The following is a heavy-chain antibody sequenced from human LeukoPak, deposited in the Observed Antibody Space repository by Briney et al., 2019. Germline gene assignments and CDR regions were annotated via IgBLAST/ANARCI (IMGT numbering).Heavy chain of an antibody. CDR1: GGSISSGGYY. V-gene: IGHV4-31*03. Sequence: SQTLSLSCTVSGGSISSGGYYWSWIRPHPGKGLEWIGYIYYSGSTYYNPSLKSRVTISVDTSKNQFSLKLSSVTAADTAVYYCARGYYYGSGSYYSFFDYWGQGTLVTVSS. J-gene: IGHJ4*02. CDR2: IYYSGST. CDR3: ARGYYYGSGSYYSFFDY. D-gene: IGHD3-10*01.